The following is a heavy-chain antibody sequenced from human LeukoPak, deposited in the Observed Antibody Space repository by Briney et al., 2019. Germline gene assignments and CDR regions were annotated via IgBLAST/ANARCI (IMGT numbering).Heavy chain of an antibody. CDR3: ARARDFWSGDGSYYFDY. V-gene: IGHV4-61*02. Sequence: PSETLSLTCTVSGGSISSGSYYWSWIRQPAGKGLEWIGRIYTSGSTNYNPSLKSRVTISVDTSKNQFSLKLSSMTAADTAVYYCARARDFWSGDGSYYFDYWGQGTLVTVSS. J-gene: IGHJ4*02. D-gene: IGHD3-3*01. CDR2: IYTSGST. CDR1: GGSISSGSYY.